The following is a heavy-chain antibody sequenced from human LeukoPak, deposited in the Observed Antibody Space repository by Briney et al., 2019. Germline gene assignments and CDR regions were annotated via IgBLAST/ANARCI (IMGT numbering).Heavy chain of an antibody. V-gene: IGHV4-59*08. CDR2: IYSTGTT. D-gene: IGHD5-12*01. J-gene: IGHJ4*02. CDR3: ARQGTAYSFDF. CDR1: GGSISSYY. Sequence: SSETLSLTCTVSGGSISSYYWSWLRQPPGKGLEWIGYIYSTGTTNYNPPLKSRVTISVDTSKDQFSLKLSSVTAADTAVYYCARQGTAYSFDFWGQGTLVSVSS.